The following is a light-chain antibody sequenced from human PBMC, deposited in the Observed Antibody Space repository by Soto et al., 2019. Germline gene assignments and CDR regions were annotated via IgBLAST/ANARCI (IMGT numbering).Light chain of an antibody. CDR3: QQRSNWPLT. J-gene: IGKJ4*01. V-gene: IGKV3-11*01. Sequence: EIVLTQSPATLSLSPGERATLSCRASQSVSSYLAWYQQKPGQAPRLLIYDASNRATGVPARFSGSGSGTHVTLTISSLEPEDFAVYYCQQRSNWPLTFVGGTKVAIK. CDR2: DAS. CDR1: QSVSSY.